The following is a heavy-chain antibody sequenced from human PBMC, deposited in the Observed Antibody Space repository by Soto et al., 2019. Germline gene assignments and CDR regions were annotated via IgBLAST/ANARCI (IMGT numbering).Heavy chain of an antibody. V-gene: IGHV3-7*01. CDR2: IKVDGSEK. D-gene: IGHD3-9*01. CDR1: GFTFSRYW. CDR3: ARAPGSYDILTGYIYFDY. Sequence: EVQVVESGGGLVQPGGSLRLSCAASGFTFSRYWMSWVRQAPGKGLEWVANIKVDGSEKYYVDSVKGRFTISRDNAKNSLYLQMNSLRAEDTAVYYCARAPGSYDILTGYIYFDYWGQGTLVTVSS. J-gene: IGHJ4*02.